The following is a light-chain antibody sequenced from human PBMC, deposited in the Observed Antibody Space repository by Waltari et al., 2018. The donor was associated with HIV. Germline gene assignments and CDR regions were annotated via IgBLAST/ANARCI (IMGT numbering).Light chain of an antibody. V-gene: IGKV3-15*01. CDR2: GAS. J-gene: IGKJ1*01. CDR3: QQYSTWPLT. Sequence: EVVMTQSPATLLESPGKTANLPCRASRSVGSSLAWYQQKPGRGPRLLIYGASSRASDVPPTFSGSGSGTDFSLSISSLRSDDVGIYYCQQYSTWPLTFGRGTTVEIK. CDR1: RSVGSS.